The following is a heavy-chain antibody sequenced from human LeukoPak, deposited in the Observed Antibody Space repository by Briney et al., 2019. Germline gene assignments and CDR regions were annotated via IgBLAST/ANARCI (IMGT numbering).Heavy chain of an antibody. J-gene: IGHJ4*02. CDR2: IYYSGST. D-gene: IGHD6-6*01. CDR1: GASIRNYY. Sequence: SETLSLTCNVSGASIRNYYWSWIRQPPGKGLEWIGYIYYSGSTNYNPSLKSRVTISVDTSKNQFSLKLSSVTAADTAVYCCARVPIAARPYFDYWGQGTLVTVSS. V-gene: IGHV4-59*01. CDR3: ARVPIAARPYFDY.